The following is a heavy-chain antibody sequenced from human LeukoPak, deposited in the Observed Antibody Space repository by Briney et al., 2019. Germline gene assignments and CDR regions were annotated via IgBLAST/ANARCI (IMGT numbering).Heavy chain of an antibody. J-gene: IGHJ3*02. D-gene: IGHD4-17*01. CDR3: ARDPTTVTKGFDI. V-gene: IGHV4-59*11. Sequence: SETLSLTCTVSGGSISSHYWSWIRQPPGKGLEWIGYIYYSGSTNYNPSLKSRVTISVDTSKNQFSLKLSSVTAADTAVYYCARDPTTVTKGFDIWGQGTLVTVSS. CDR2: IYYSGST. CDR1: GGSISSHY.